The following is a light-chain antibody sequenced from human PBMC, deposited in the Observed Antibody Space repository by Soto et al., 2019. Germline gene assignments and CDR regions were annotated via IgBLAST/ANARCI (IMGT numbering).Light chain of an antibody. CDR3: QQYGSSPLLT. Sequence: EIVLTQSPGTLSLSPGERATLSCRASQSVSSSYLAWYQQKPGQAPRLLIYGASSRATGIPDRFSGSGSGTYFTLNISRLEPEDFAVYYCQQYGSSPLLTFGGGTKVEIK. CDR1: QSVSSSY. V-gene: IGKV3-20*01. CDR2: GAS. J-gene: IGKJ4*01.